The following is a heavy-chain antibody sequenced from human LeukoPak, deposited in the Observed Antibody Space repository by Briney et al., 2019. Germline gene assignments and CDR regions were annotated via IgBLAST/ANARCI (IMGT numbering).Heavy chain of an antibody. D-gene: IGHD2-2*01. CDR3: ARISHGYCSSTSCLTLDY. CDR2: INPSGGST. V-gene: IGHV1-46*01. J-gene: IGHJ4*02. Sequence: ASVKVSCKASGYTFTSYYMHWVRQAPGQGLEWMGIINPSGGSTSYAQKFQGRVTMTRDTSTSTVYMELSSLRSEDTAVYYCARISHGYCSSTSCLTLDYWGQGTLVTVSS. CDR1: GYTFTSYY.